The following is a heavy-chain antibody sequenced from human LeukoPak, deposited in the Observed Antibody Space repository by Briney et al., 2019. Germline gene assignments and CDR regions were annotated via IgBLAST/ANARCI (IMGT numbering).Heavy chain of an antibody. V-gene: IGHV3-49*04. Sequence: GGSLRLSCAASGFTFGNNYAMNWVRQAPGKGLEWIGFISGGTTEYAASVKGRFTISRDDSTSIAYLQMNSLTTEDTAVYYCSRGSGWLSVYWGQGTLVTVSS. CDR1: GFTFGNNYA. CDR3: SRGSGWLSVY. CDR2: ISGGTT. J-gene: IGHJ4*02. D-gene: IGHD6-19*01.